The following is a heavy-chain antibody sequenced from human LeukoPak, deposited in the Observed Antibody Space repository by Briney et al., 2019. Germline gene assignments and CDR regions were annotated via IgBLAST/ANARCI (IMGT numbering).Heavy chain of an antibody. CDR3: ARPSLWFGELTGAFDI. CDR2: IYHSGST. J-gene: IGHJ3*02. CDR1: GYSISSGYY. Sequence: SETLSLTCAVSGYSISSGYYWGWIRQPPGKGLERIGSIYHSGSTYYNPSLKSRVTISVDTSKNQFSLKLSSVTAADTAVYYCARPSLWFGELTGAFDIWGQGTMVTVSS. D-gene: IGHD3-10*01. V-gene: IGHV4-38-2*01.